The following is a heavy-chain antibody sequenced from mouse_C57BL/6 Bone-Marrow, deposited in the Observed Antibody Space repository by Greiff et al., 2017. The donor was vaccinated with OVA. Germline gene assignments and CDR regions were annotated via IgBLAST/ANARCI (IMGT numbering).Heavy chain of an antibody. CDR1: GYTFTSYG. Sequence: LVESGAELARPGASVKLSCKASGYTFTSYGISWVKQRTGQGLEWIGEIYPRSGNTYYNEKFKGKATLTADKSSSTAYMELRSLTSEDSAVYFCAREGMYDYFDYWGQGTTLTVSS. V-gene: IGHV1-81*01. CDR2: IYPRSGNT. J-gene: IGHJ2*01. D-gene: IGHD2-14*01. CDR3: AREGMYDYFDY.